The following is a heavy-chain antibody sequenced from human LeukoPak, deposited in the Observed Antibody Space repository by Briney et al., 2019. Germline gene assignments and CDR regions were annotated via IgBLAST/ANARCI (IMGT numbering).Heavy chain of an antibody. CDR1: GFPFTPYT. CDR2: MSTSGTYT. J-gene: IGHJ4*02. V-gene: IGHV3-21*01. D-gene: IGHD6-19*01. Sequence: GGCPRLSCAASGFPFTPYTMNWIRQAPGKGLEWVASMSTSGTYTYYADSVKGRFTVSRDNAKNSLYLQMNSLRAEDTAVYYCAREGSSEEFDYWGQGTLVTVSS. CDR3: AREGSSEEFDY.